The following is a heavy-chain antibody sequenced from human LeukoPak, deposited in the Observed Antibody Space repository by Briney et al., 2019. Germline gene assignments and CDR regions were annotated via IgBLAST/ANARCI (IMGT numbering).Heavy chain of an antibody. V-gene: IGHV1-18*01. Sequence: ASVTVSCTASGYTFTSYGISWVRQAPGQGLEWMGWISAYNGNTNYAQKLQGRVTMTTDTSTSTAYMELRSLRSDDTAVYYCARDYRWFGELEAFDYWGQGTLVTVSS. CDR2: ISAYNGNT. D-gene: IGHD3-10*01. CDR1: GYTFTSYG. J-gene: IGHJ4*02. CDR3: ARDYRWFGELEAFDY.